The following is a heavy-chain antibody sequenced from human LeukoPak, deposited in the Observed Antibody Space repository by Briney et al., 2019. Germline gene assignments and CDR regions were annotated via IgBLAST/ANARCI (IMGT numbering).Heavy chain of an antibody. Sequence: PSETLSLTCTVTGGSISSYYWSWIRQPPGKGLEWIGYIYYSGSTNYNPSLKSRVTISVDTSKNQFSLKLSSVTAADTAVYYCARRGYTYGYNYYYGMDVWGQGTTVTVSS. D-gene: IGHD5-18*01. CDR3: ARRGYTYGYNYYYGMDV. J-gene: IGHJ6*02. V-gene: IGHV4-59*08. CDR2: IYYSGST. CDR1: GGSISSYY.